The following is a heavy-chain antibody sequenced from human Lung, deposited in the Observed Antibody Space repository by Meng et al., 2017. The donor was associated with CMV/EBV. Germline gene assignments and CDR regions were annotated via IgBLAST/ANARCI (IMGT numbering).Heavy chain of an antibody. CDR3: ARTPVRFCNTHMCYAFDY. J-gene: IGHJ4*02. D-gene: IGHD2-2*01. V-gene: IGHV4-4*07. Sequence: QLQESGPRLVKPSETLSVTCIVSSDSITNYFWSWVRQPAGKGLEWIGRLYPDGSTDYNPSLSSRLTLSLDTSKIRFSLKLRSVTAADTAIYYCARTPVRFCNTHMCYAFDYWGQGALVTGSS. CDR2: LYPDGST. CDR1: SDSITNYF.